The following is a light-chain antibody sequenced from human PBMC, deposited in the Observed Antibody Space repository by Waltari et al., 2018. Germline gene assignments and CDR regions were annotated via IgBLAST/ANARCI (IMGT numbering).Light chain of an antibody. CDR2: ELT. Sequence: QSVLTQPASVSGSPGQPITISCTGTNSDIGSYSYVSWYQQYPGQAPNLIISELTERPAGVSPRFSGSKSGNTASLTISGLQADDEADYFCSSYTGRGTVIFGRGTMVTVL. V-gene: IGLV2-14*01. J-gene: IGLJ2*01. CDR1: NSDIGSYSY. CDR3: SSYTGRGTVI.